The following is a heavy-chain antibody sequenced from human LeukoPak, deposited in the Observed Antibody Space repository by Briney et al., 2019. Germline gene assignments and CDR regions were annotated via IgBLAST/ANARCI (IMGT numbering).Heavy chain of an antibody. D-gene: IGHD5-18*01. J-gene: IGHJ3*02. CDR2: TYYRSKWHN. V-gene: IGHV6-1*01. CDR3: ALDTAMSHDAFDI. CDR1: GDSVSNNGAP. Sequence: SQTLSLTCAISGDSVSNNGAPWTWIRQSPSRGLEWLGRTYYRSKWHNDYAVFVKSRITINADTSGNQFSLHLNSVTPEDTAVYYCALDTAMSHDAFDIWGQGTMVTVSS.